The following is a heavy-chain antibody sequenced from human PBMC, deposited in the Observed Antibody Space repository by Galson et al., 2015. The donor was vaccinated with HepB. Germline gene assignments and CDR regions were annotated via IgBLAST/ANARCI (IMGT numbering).Heavy chain of an antibody. J-gene: IGHJ5*02. CDR2: IYYSGST. D-gene: IGHD2-2*01. V-gene: IGHV4-59*01. CDR3: ARAAVSVVVPAAIDWFDP. Sequence: TLSLTCTVSGGSISNYYWSWIRQPPGKGLEWIGYIYYSGSTNYNPSLKSRVTISVDTSKNQFSLKLSSVTAADTAVYYCARAAVSVVVPAAIDWFDPWGQGTLVTVSS. CDR1: GGSISNYY.